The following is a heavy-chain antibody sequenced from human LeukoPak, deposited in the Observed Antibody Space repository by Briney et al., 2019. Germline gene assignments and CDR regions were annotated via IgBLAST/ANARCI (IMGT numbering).Heavy chain of an antibody. Sequence: SVKVSCKASGGTFSSYAISWVRQAPGQGLEWMGGIIPIFGTANYAQKFQGRVTITADESTSTAYMELSSLRSEDTAVYYCARRESYTLFLQHWGQGTLVTVSS. D-gene: IGHD1-26*01. CDR3: ARRESYTLFLQH. CDR2: IIPIFGTA. J-gene: IGHJ1*01. V-gene: IGHV1-69*01. CDR1: GGTFSSYA.